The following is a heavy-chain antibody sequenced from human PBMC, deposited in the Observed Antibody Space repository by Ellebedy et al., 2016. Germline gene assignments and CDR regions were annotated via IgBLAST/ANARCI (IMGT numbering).Heavy chain of an antibody. CDR2: ISDDGNIT. D-gene: IGHD3-3*02. V-gene: IGHV3-30-3*01. CDR1: GFTFSNYA. J-gene: IGHJ4*02. Sequence: SLKISCAASGFTFSNYAIHWVRQAPGKGLEWVAVISDDGNITYYADSVKGRVTISRDNSKNTLYLQMNSLRAEDTAVYYCAGSPQHFYYFDYWGQGTLVTVSS. CDR3: AGSPQHFYYFDY.